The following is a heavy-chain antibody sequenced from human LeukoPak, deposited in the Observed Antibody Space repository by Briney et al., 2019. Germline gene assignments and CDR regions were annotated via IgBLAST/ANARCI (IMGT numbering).Heavy chain of an antibody. V-gene: IGHV3-30*04. CDR3: ARGLSRDGYNSP. CDR1: GFTFSSYA. Sequence: GRSLRLSCAASGFTFSSYAMHWVRQAPGKGLEWVAVISYDGSNKYYADSVKGRFTISRDNSKNTLYLQMNSPRAEDTAVYYCARGLSRDGYNSPWGQGTLVTVSS. J-gene: IGHJ5*02. CDR2: ISYDGSNK. D-gene: IGHD5-24*01.